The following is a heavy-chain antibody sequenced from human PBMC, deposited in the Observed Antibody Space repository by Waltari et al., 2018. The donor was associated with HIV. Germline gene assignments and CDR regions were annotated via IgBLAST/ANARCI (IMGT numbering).Heavy chain of an antibody. CDR3: ARDRDFWSGHYYYYGMDV. V-gene: IGHV4-59*01. J-gene: IGHJ6*02. CDR2: IYYSGST. CDR1: GGSISSYY. D-gene: IGHD3-3*01. Sequence: QVQLQESGPGLVKPSETLSLTCTVSGGSISSYYWRWIRQPPGKGLEWIGYIYYSGSTNYNPSLKSRVTISVDTSKNQFSLKLSSVTAADTAVYYCARDRDFWSGHYYYYGMDVWGQGTTVTVSS.